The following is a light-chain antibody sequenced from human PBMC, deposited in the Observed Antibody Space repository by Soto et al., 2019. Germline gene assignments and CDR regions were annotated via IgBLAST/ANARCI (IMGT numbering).Light chain of an antibody. Sequence: QSVLTQPPSVSAAPGQKVTISCSGSSSNIGNNYVSWYQHLPGTAPKLLIYDNNKRPSGIPDRFSGSKSGTSATLGITGLQTGDEADYYCGTWDSSLSADVFGTGTKLTVL. CDR3: GTWDSSLSADV. J-gene: IGLJ1*01. CDR1: SSNIGNNY. CDR2: DNN. V-gene: IGLV1-51*01.